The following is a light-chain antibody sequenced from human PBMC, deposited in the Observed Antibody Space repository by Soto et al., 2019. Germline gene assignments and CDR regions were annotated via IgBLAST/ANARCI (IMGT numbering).Light chain of an antibody. CDR3: HQYVSSWT. V-gene: IGKV3-20*01. Sequence: IVLTQSPATLSLSPWERATLSCRASQSVSSTYVAWYQQKSGQAPRLLIYGASSRATGIPDRFSGSGSGTDFTLTISRLEPEDFAVYYCHQYVSSWTFGQGTRLEIK. CDR2: GAS. CDR1: QSVSSTY. J-gene: IGKJ5*01.